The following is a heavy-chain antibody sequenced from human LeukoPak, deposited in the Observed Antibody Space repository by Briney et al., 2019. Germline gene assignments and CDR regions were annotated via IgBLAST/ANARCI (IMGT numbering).Heavy chain of an antibody. Sequence: GGSLRLSCAASGFTFSTYAMNWVRQAPGRGLEWVSTLSGNGGSTYYADSVKGRFTISRDNSKNTLYLQMNSLRAEDTAVYYCAKEIYYYDSSGSHDAFDIWGQGTMVTVSS. CDR1: GFTFSTYA. J-gene: IGHJ3*02. V-gene: IGHV3-23*01. CDR3: AKEIYYYDSSGSHDAFDI. D-gene: IGHD3-22*01. CDR2: LSGNGGST.